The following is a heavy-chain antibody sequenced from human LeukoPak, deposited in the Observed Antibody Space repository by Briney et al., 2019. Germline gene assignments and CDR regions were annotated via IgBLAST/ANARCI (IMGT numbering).Heavy chain of an antibody. Sequence: ASVKVSCKASGYTFTSYGISWVRQAPGQGLEWRGWISAYNGNTNYAQNLQGRVTMTTDTSTSTAYMELRSLRSDDTAVYYCARTPLNYDYVWGSSQYYFDYWGQGTLVTVSS. V-gene: IGHV1-18*01. J-gene: IGHJ4*02. CDR1: GYTFTSYG. D-gene: IGHD3-16*01. CDR3: ARTPLNYDYVWGSSQYYFDY. CDR2: ISAYNGNT.